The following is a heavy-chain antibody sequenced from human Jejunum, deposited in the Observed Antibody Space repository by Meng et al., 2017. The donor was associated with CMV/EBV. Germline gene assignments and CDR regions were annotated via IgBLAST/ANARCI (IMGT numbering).Heavy chain of an antibody. CDR2: MNPNSAKT. CDR3: AKPGYSNYAMDV. V-gene: IGHV1-8*03. Sequence: ASGYTLINYEIHWVRQATGQGLEWMGRMNPNSAKTGYAQKFQGRLTITRNTSIATAYMELSSLRSEDTAVYYCAKPGYSNYAMDVWGQGTTVTVSS. CDR1: GYTLINYE. J-gene: IGHJ6*02. D-gene: IGHD4-11*01.